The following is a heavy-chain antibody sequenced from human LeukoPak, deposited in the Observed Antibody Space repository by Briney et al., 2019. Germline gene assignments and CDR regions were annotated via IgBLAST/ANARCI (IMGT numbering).Heavy chain of an antibody. CDR3: ARETPRRGETRDGYR. V-gene: IGHV3-7*01. CDR1: GFTFSDYW. J-gene: IGHJ4*02. D-gene: IGHD5-24*01. Sequence: GGSLRLSCAASGFTFSDYWMSWVRQAPGKGPEWVANIKQDGSDKYYVDSVKGRFTISRDNPKNLLFLQINSLRVEDTAVYYCARETPRRGETRDGYRWGQGTVVTVSS. CDR2: IKQDGSDK.